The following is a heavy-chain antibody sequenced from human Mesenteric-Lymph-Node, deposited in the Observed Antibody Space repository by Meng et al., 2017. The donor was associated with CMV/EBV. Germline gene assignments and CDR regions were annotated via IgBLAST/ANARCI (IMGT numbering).Heavy chain of an antibody. V-gene: IGHV3-7*01. D-gene: IGHD1-1*01. Sequence: GGSLRLSCTGSGFTFNAYWMSWVRQAPGKGLECVANIKQDGSETFYVDSVKGRFTISRDNAKNSLYLQMNSLRAEDTAVYYCARSEVQLVLYYYYGMDVWGQGTTVTVSS. CDR1: GFTFNAYW. J-gene: IGHJ6*02. CDR3: ARSEVQLVLYYYYGMDV. CDR2: IKQDGSET.